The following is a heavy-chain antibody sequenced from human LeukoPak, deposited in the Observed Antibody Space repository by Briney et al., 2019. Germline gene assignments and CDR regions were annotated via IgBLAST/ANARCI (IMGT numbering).Heavy chain of an antibody. Sequence: WALRLSCSVSGITLSNYGMSWCRQAPGEGLEWFAGYSGRGGSTNYADSVNSRFTTSRDSAKNSLYLQMNSLTAENTTVYYCARDLYSSSWYVSYYYGMDIWGQGTTGTVSS. CDR2: YSGRGGST. CDR1: GITLSNYG. CDR3: ARDLYSSSWYVSYYYGMDI. J-gene: IGHJ6*02. V-gene: IGHV3-23*01. D-gene: IGHD6-13*01.